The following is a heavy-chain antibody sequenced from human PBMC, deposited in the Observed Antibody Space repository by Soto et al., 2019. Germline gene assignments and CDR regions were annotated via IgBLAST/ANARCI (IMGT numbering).Heavy chain of an antibody. Sequence: SETLSLTCAVYGGSFSGYYWSWIRQPPGKGLEWIGEINHSGSTNYNPSLKSRVTISVDTSKNQFSLKLSSVTAADTAVYYCARGTNNAARAYYYYYYMDVWGKGTTVTVSS. V-gene: IGHV4-34*01. CDR2: INHSGST. CDR3: ARGTNNAARAYYYYYYMDV. J-gene: IGHJ6*03. CDR1: GGSFSGYY. D-gene: IGHD6-6*01.